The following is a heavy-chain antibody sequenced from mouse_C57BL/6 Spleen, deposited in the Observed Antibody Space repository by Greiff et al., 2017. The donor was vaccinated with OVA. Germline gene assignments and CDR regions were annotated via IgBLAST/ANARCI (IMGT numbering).Heavy chain of an antibody. D-gene: IGHD1-1*01. V-gene: IGHV3-6*01. CDR1: GYSITSGYY. J-gene: IGHJ2*01. CDR2: ISYDGSN. Sequence: DVKLQESGPGLVKPSQSLSLTCSVTGYSITSGYYWNWIRQFPGNKLEWMGYISYDGSNNYNPSLKNRISITRDTSKNQFFLKLNSVTTEDTATYYCARGYGSSLEYWGQGTTLTVSS. CDR3: ARGYGSSLEY.